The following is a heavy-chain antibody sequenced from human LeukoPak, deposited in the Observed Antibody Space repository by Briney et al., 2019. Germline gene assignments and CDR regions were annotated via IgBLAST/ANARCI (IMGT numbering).Heavy chain of an antibody. CDR1: GYSFTSYW. D-gene: IGHD2-2*01. V-gene: IGHV5-10-1*01. Sequence: GESLKISCKGSGYSFTSYWISWVRQMPGKGLEWMGRIDPSDSYTNYSPSFQGHVTISADKSISTAYLQWSSLKASDTAMYYCARQRVVVVPAANDNYYYYGMDAWGKGTTVTVSS. J-gene: IGHJ6*04. CDR3: ARQRVVVVPAANDNYYYYGMDA. CDR2: IDPSDSYT.